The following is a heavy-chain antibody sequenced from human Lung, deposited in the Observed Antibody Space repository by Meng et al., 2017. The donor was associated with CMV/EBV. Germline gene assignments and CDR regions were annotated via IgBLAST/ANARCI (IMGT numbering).Heavy chain of an antibody. Sequence: GFLRLSCAACGFTVGSSYRSGVRQAPGKGLEWISVIYSGGSTYYADSVKGRFTISRDNSKNTLYLQMNSLRAEDMAVYYCARDRVPTWGQGTLVTVSS. D-gene: IGHD3-10*01. J-gene: IGHJ5*02. CDR3: ARDRVPT. V-gene: IGHV3-53*01. CDR2: IYSGGST. CDR1: GFTVGSSY.